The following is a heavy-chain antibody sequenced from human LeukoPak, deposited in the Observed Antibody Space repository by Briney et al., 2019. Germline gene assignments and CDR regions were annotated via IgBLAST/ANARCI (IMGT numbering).Heavy chain of an antibody. J-gene: IGHJ4*02. V-gene: IGHV4-34*01. CDR1: GGSFSGYY. Sequence: SETLSLTCAVYGGSFSGYYWSWIRQPPGKGLEWIGEINHSGSTNYNPSLKSRVTISVDTSKNQFSLKLSSVTAADTAVYYCARVSVGELLHFDYWGQGTLVTVSS. CDR2: INHSGST. D-gene: IGHD1-26*01. CDR3: ARVSVGELLHFDY.